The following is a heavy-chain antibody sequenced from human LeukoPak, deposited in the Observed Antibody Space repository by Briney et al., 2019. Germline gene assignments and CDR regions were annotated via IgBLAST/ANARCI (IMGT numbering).Heavy chain of an antibody. J-gene: IGHJ3*02. V-gene: IGHV2-70*11. CDR1: GFSLSTSGMC. D-gene: IGHD5/OR15-5a*01. Sequence: SGPALVKPTQTLTLTCTFSGFSLSTSGMCVSWIRQPPGKALEWLARIDWDDDKYYSTSLKTRLTISKDTSKNQVVLTMTNMDPVDTATYYCARQTSVVGLGAFDIWGQGTMVTVSS. CDR3: ARQTSVVGLGAFDI. CDR2: IDWDDDK.